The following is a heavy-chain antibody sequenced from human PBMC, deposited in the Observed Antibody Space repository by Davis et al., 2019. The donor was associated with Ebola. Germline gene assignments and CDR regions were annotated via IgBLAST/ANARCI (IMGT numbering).Heavy chain of an antibody. CDR2: ISGSGGST. Sequence: GESLKISCAASGFTFSSYAMSWVRQAPGKGLEWVSVISGSGGSTFYADSVKGRFTISRDNAKNTLYLQMNSLRAEDAAVYYCARDYYDFWSGYIDAFDIWGQGTMVTVSS. J-gene: IGHJ3*02. CDR1: GFTFSSYA. CDR3: ARDYYDFWSGYIDAFDI. D-gene: IGHD3-3*01. V-gene: IGHV3-23*01.